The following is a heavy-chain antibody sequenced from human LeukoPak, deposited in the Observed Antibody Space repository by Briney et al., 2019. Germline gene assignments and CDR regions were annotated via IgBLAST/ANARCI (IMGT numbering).Heavy chain of an antibody. D-gene: IGHD6-19*01. J-gene: IGHJ4*02. V-gene: IGHV3-21*01. CDR2: ISSSSSYI. CDR1: GFTFSSYS. Sequence: GGSLRLSCAASGFTFSSYSMNWVRQAPGKGLEWVSSISSSSSYIYYADSVKGRFTISRDNAKNSLYLQMNSLRAEDTAVYYCSRVGPAVAGRDYGGKGPLVTVSS. CDR3: SRVGPAVAGRDY.